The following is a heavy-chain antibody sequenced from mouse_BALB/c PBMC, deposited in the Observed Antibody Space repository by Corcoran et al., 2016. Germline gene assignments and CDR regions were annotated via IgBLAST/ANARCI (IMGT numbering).Heavy chain of an antibody. CDR1: GYTFTEYT. D-gene: IGHD1-1*01. CDR2: INPNNGGT. J-gene: IGHJ2*01. Sequence: EVQLQQSGPELVKTGASVKISCKTSGYTFTEYTMHWVKQSHGKSLEWIGGINPNNGGTSYNQKFKGKATFTVYKSSSTAYMELRSLTSEDSAGYYGARSHYYGSSFGYWGQGITLTVSS. CDR3: ARSHYYGSSFGY. V-gene: IGHV1-22*01.